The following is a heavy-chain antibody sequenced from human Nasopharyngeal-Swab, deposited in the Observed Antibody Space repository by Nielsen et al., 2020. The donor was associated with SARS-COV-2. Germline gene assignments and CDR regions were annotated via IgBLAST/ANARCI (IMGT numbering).Heavy chain of an antibody. V-gene: IGHV3-23*01. Sequence: GESLKISCAASGFTFSSYAMSWVRQAPGKGLEWVSAISGSGGSTYYADSVKGRFTISRDNSKNTLYLQMNSLRAEDTAVYYCAKDRGRGVAIFDYWGQGTLVTVSS. CDR3: AKDRGRGVAIFDY. CDR1: GFTFSSYA. J-gene: IGHJ4*02. CDR2: ISGSGGST. D-gene: IGHD5-12*01.